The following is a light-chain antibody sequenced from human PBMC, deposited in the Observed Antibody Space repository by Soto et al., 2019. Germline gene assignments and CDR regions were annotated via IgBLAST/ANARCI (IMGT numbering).Light chain of an antibody. CDR1: SGSVSTSYY. Sequence: QTVVTQEPSLSVSPGGTVTLTCGLSSGSVSTSYYPSWYQQTPGQAPRTLIYSTNTRSSGVPDRFSCSILGNKAALTITGAQADDESDYSCVLYMNRGTLFGGGTKLT. CDR2: STN. CDR3: VLYMNRGTL. J-gene: IGLJ3*02. V-gene: IGLV8-61*01.